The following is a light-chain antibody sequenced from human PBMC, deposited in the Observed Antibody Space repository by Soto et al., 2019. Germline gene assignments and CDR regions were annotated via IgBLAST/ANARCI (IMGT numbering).Light chain of an antibody. V-gene: IGKV3-15*01. CDR3: QQRSSRPREIS. Sequence: ELVMTQSPATLSVSPGERATLSCRASQSFSSNVAWYQQKPGQAPRLLIYGTSTRVTGIPARFSGSGSGTDFTLTISSLEPEDFAVYYCQQRSSRPREISFGQGTRLEIK. J-gene: IGKJ5*01. CDR1: QSFSSN. CDR2: GTS.